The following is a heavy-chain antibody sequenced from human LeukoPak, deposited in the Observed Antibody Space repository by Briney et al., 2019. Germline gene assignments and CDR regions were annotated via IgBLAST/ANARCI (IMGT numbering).Heavy chain of an antibody. CDR2: ISGSGGST. CDR3: AKQVPYYGSGSHVDY. Sequence: AGSLRLSCAASGFTFSSYDMSWVRQAPGKGLEWDSAISGSGGSTYYADSVKGRFTISRDNSKNTLYLQMNSLRAEDTAVYYCAKQVPYYGSGSHVDYWGQGTLVIVSS. CDR1: GFTFSSYD. V-gene: IGHV3-23*01. D-gene: IGHD3-10*01. J-gene: IGHJ4*02.